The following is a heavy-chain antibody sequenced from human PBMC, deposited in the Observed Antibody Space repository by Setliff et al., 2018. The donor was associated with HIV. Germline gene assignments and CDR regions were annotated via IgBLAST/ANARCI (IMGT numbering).Heavy chain of an antibody. CDR2: TYDTGST. J-gene: IGHJ5*02. D-gene: IGHD4-17*01. CDR1: GASISGSC. V-gene: IGHV4-4*07. Sequence: SETLSLTCSVSGASISGSCWSWIRLPAEKGLEWIGRTYDTGSTNYNPSLRGRVSMSVDTSKNEFSLKLSAVTAADTAIYYCARFPRDYGDENYFDTWGQGTLVTVSS. CDR3: ARFPRDYGDENYFDT.